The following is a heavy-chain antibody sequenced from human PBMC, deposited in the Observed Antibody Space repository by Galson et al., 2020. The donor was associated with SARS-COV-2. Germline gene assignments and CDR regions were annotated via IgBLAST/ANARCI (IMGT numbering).Heavy chain of an antibody. CDR1: GFHFSNYS. CDR2: ISTSSSYT. CDR3: ARDEGIRGYNYGRLYYGMDV. D-gene: IGHD5-18*01. J-gene: IGHJ6*02. V-gene: IGHV3-21*01. Sequence: GESLKISCAASGFHFSNYSMNWVRLAPGKGLEWVSSISTSSSYTYYADSVKGRFSISRDNPKNSLYLQMNSLRAEDTAVYYCARDEGIRGYNYGRLYYGMDVWGQGTTVTVSS.